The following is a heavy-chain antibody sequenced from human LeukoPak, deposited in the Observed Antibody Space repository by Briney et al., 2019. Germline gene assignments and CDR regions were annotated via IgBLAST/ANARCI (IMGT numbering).Heavy chain of an antibody. CDR1: GFIVSSNY. Sequence: PGGSLRLSCAASGFIVSSNYMSWVRQAPRKGLEWVSVIYSGGSTYYADSVKGRFSISRDNAKNSLHLQMNSLRAEDTAVYYCARGTVAGKAPYWGQGTLVTVSS. CDR2: IYSGGST. CDR3: ARGTVAGKAPY. D-gene: IGHD6-19*01. V-gene: IGHV3-53*01. J-gene: IGHJ4*02.